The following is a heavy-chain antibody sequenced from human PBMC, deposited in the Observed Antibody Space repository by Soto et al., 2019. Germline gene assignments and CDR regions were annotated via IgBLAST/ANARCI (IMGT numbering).Heavy chain of an antibody. V-gene: IGHV3-33*04. CDR3: VIDDDRPDNVLVL. CDR2: IVKDGSNQ. D-gene: IGHD3-22*01. J-gene: IGHJ3*01. Sequence: QVQLVESGGDVVQPGRSLRLSCAASGFTFNKYGMHWVRQAPGKGLEWLAVIVKDGSNQQYGDSAKGRFTISRDNSKNTVYLQSNSLLVGNTFVYYFVIDDDRPDNVLVLLGQGTMVTVSS. CDR1: GFTFNKYG.